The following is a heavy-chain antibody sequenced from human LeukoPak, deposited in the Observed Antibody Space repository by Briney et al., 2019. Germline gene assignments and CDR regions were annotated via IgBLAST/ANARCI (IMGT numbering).Heavy chain of an antibody. J-gene: IGHJ3*02. D-gene: IGHD6-19*01. CDR1: GYSISSGYY. V-gene: IGHV4-38-2*02. CDR2: IYHSGST. Sequence: PSETLSLTCTVSGYSISSGYYWGWIRQPPGKGLEWIGSIYHSGSTYYNPSLKSRVTISVDTSKNQFSLKLSSVTAADTAVYYCAREAVAGSGGAFDIWGQGTMVTVSS. CDR3: AREAVAGSGGAFDI.